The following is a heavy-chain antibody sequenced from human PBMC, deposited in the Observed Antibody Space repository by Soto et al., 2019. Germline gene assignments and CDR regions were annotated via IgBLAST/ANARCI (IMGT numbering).Heavy chain of an antibody. D-gene: IGHD2-21*01. Sequence: QVQLQESGPGLVKPSETLSLTCTVSGGSISSYYWSWIRQPPGKGLEWIGYIYYSGSTNYNPSLKSRDTISVDTSKNQFSLKLSSVTAADTAVYYCARFLRWTGYYGMDLWGQGTTVTVSS. J-gene: IGHJ6*02. CDR2: IYYSGST. CDR1: GGSISSYY. CDR3: ARFLRWTGYYGMDL. V-gene: IGHV4-59*01.